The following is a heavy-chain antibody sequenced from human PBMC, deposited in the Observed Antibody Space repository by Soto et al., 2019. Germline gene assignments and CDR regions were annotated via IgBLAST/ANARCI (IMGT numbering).Heavy chain of an antibody. CDR1: GFTFISYA. Sequence: GGSLRLSCSASGFTFISYAMHWVLQAPWKGLEYVSAISSNGGSTYYADSVKGRFTISRDNSKNTLYLQMSSLRAEDTAVYYCLRGYSGYDSVDYWGQGTLVTVSS. CDR3: LRGYSGYDSVDY. CDR2: ISSNGGST. J-gene: IGHJ4*02. V-gene: IGHV3-64D*08. D-gene: IGHD5-12*01.